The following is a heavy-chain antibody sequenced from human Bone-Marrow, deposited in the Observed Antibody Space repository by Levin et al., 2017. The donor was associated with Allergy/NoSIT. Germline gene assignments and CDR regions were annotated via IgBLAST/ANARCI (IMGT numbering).Heavy chain of an antibody. V-gene: IGHV3-30*18. CDR3: ANLVVVTAISSYHDAFDI. J-gene: IGHJ3*02. D-gene: IGHD2-21*02. Sequence: GGSLRLSCAASGFTFSSYGMHWVRQAPGKGLEWVAVISYDGSNKYYADSVKGRFTISRDNSKNTLYLQMNSLRAEDTAVYYCANLVVVTAISSYHDAFDIWGQGTMVTVSS. CDR1: GFTFSSYG. CDR2: ISYDGSNK.